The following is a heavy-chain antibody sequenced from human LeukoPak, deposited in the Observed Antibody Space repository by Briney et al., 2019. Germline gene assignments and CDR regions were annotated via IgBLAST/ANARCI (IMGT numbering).Heavy chain of an antibody. CDR3: ARGIRAGYYYYYYMDV. CDR1: GGSISSYY. CDR2: VYTSGST. J-gene: IGHJ6*03. Sequence: SETLSLTCTVSGGSISSYYWSWIRQPAGKGLEWIGRVYTSGSTKYNPSLKSRVTMSVDTSKNQFSLKLSSVTAADTAVYYCARGIRAGYYYYYYMDVWGKGTTVTVSS. D-gene: IGHD5-18*01. V-gene: IGHV4-4*07.